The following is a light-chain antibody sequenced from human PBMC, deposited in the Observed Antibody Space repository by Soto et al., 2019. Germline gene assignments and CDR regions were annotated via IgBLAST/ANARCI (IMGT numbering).Light chain of an antibody. CDR1: SSDVGGYNY. Sequence: QSVLTQPPSASGSPGQSVAISCTGTSSDVGGYNYVSWYQHHPGKAPKLMIYEVNKRPSGVPDRLSGSKSGNTASLTVSGLQAEDEADYYCSSHAGIKNIVFGGGTKLTVL. CDR2: EVN. CDR3: SSHAGIKNIV. J-gene: IGLJ2*01. V-gene: IGLV2-8*01.